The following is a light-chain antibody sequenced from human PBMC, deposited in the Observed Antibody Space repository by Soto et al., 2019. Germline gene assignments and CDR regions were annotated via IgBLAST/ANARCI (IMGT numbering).Light chain of an antibody. CDR2: DAS. J-gene: IGKJ4*01. Sequence: DTQMTQSPSTLSASVGDRVTITCRASQRISSRLAWYQQKPGKAPNLLIYDASSLESGVPSRFSGSGSGTEFPLTISSLQPNDFATYYCQQYSSYSLTFGGGTKVEIK. V-gene: IGKV1-5*01. CDR3: QQYSSYSLT. CDR1: QRISSR.